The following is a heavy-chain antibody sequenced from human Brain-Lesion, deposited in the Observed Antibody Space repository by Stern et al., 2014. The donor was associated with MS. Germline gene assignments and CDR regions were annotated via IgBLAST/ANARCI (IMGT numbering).Heavy chain of an antibody. Sequence: VQLVESGAEVKKPGASVKVSCKVSGYTLTELSMHWVRQAPGKGLEWMGTFDPEDGETIYAQKFQGRVTMNEDTSTDTAYMELSSLRSEDTAVYYCATGDFRQQLVPGPYYFYGMDVWGQGTTVTVS. CDR2: FDPEDGET. J-gene: IGHJ6*02. CDR1: GYTLTELS. CDR3: ATGDFRQQLVPGPYYFYGMDV. D-gene: IGHD6-13*01. V-gene: IGHV1-24*01.